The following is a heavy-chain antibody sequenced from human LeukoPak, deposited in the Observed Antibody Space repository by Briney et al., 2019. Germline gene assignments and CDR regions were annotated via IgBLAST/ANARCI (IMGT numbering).Heavy chain of an antibody. J-gene: IGHJ4*02. CDR1: GFTLSSYW. CDR3: ARDGRWLQLLWGSDY. D-gene: IGHD5-24*01. V-gene: IGHV3-7*01. CDR2: IKQDGSEK. Sequence: PGGSLRLSCAASGFTLSSYWMSWVRQAPGKGLEWVANIKQDGSEKYYVDSVKGRFTISRDNAKNSPYLQMNSLRAEDTAVYYCARDGRWLQLLWGSDYWGQGTLVTVSS.